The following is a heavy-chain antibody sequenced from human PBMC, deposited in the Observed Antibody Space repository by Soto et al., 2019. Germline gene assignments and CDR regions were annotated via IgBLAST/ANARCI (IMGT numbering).Heavy chain of an antibody. D-gene: IGHD1-7*01. CDR1: GYTFTGYY. V-gene: IGHV1-2*02. Sequence: QVQLVQSGAEVEKPGASVKVSCKASGYTFTGYYMHWVRQAPGQGLEWMGWINPNSGGTKYAQKFQGRVTLTRDTSLSTAYMELNSLRSDDTAVYYCALLPSWATNSYPSWNYAVDYWGQGTLVIVSS. CDR3: ALLPSWATNSYPSWNYAVDY. J-gene: IGHJ4*02. CDR2: INPNSGGT.